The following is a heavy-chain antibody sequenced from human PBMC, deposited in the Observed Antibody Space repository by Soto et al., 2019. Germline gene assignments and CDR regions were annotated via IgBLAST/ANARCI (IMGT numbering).Heavy chain of an antibody. CDR1: GFTFSSYD. V-gene: IGHV3-13*01. CDR3: AREPHYYGSGSYYKYYYYGMDV. CDR2: IGTAGDT. D-gene: IGHD3-10*01. Sequence: EVQLVESGGGLVQPGGSLRLSCAASGFTFSSYDMHWVRQATGKGLEWVSAIGTAGDTYYPGSVKGRFTISRENAKNSVYLQMNSLRAEDTAVYYCAREPHYYGSGSYYKYYYYGMDVWGQGTTVTVSS. J-gene: IGHJ6*02.